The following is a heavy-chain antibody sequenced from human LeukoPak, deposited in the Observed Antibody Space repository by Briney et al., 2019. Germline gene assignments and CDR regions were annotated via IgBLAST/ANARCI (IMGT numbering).Heavy chain of an antibody. Sequence: KAGGSLRLSCAASGFTFSDYYMSWIRQAPGKGLEWVSYISSSGSTIYYADSVKGRFTISRDNAKNSLYLQMNSLRAEDTAVYYCASPPLLRFFDKGDNWFDPWGQGTLVTVSS. CDR3: ASPPLLRFFDKGDNWFDP. D-gene: IGHD3-9*01. CDR2: ISSSGSTI. CDR1: GFTFSDYY. V-gene: IGHV3-11*01. J-gene: IGHJ5*02.